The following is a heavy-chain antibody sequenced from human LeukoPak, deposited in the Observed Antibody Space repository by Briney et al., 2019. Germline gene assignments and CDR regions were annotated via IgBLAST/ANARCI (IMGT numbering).Heavy chain of an antibody. V-gene: IGHV4-39*01. CDR3: STWAGSYYFDY. J-gene: IGHJ4*02. D-gene: IGHD1-26*01. CDR2: IYYSGTT. CDR1: GDSISSISYY. Sequence: SETLSLTCTVSGDSISSISYYWAWIRQPPGKGLEWIGNIYYSGTTYYNPSLNGRVTISVDTFKNQFSLRLSSVTAADTAVYYCSTWAGSYYFDYWGQGTLVTVSS.